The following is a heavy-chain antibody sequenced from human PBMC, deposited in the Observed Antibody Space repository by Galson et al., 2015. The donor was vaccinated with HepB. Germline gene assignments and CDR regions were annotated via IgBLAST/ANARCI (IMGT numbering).Heavy chain of an antibody. V-gene: IGHV3-23*01. D-gene: IGHD6-19*01. Sequence: SLRLSCAASGFPFSYYAMTWVRQAPGKGLEWVSAITPSGDNTYSADSLKGRFTISRDYSKNTVFLQMNSLRADDTAIYFCAKVFPEKTDGWYRQALYYFDSWGHGTRVTVSS. CDR3: AKVFPEKTDGWYRQALYYFDS. CDR1: GFPFSYYA. J-gene: IGHJ4*01. CDR2: ITPSGDNT.